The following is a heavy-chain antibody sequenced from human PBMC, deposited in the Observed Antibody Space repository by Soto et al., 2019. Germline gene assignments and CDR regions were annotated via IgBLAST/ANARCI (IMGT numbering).Heavy chain of an antibody. Sequence: ASLKISCKASGGTFSSYAISWVRQAPGQGLEWMGGIIPIFGTANYAQKFQGRVTITADESTSTAYMELSSLRSEDTAVYYCARGMAVEMATIRLPFDYWGQGTPVTVS. D-gene: IGHD5-12*01. J-gene: IGHJ4*02. CDR3: ARGMAVEMATIRLPFDY. V-gene: IGHV1-69*13. CDR2: IIPIFGTA. CDR1: GGTFSSYA.